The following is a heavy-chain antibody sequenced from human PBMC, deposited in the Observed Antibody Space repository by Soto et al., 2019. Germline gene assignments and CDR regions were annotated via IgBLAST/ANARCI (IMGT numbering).Heavy chain of an antibody. V-gene: IGHV4-34*01. Sequence: PSETLSLTCAVYGGSFSGYYWSWIRQPPGKGLEWIGEINHSGSTNYNPSLKSRVTISVDTSKNQFSLKLSSVTAADTAVYYCARGWAGLRTYYYDSSGYGYDYWGQGTLVTVSS. CDR2: INHSGST. CDR1: GGSFSGYY. CDR3: ARGWAGLRTYYYDSSGYGYDY. J-gene: IGHJ4*02. D-gene: IGHD3-22*01.